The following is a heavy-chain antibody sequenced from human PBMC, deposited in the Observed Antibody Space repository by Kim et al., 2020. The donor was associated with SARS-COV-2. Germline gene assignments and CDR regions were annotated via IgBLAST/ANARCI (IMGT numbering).Heavy chain of an antibody. D-gene: IGHD3-22*01. V-gene: IGHV4-31*03. CDR2: IYYSGST. J-gene: IGHJ5*02. CDR3: ARDKQSSGTMISRVDNWLDP. CDR1: GGSISSGGYY. Sequence: SETLSLTCTVSGGSISSGGYYWSWIRQHPGKGLEWIGYIYYSGSTYYNPSLKSRVTISVDTSKNQFSLKLSSVTAADTAVYYCARDKQSSGTMISRVDNWLDPWGQGTLVTVSS.